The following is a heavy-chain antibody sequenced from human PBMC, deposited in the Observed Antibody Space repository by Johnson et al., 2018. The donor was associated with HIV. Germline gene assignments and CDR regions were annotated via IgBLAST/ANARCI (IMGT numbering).Heavy chain of an antibody. Sequence: VQLVESGGGVVRPGGSLRLSCAASGFTFDDYGMTWVRQAPGKGLEWVSGIDWNGGRQAYVDSVKGRFTISRDNAKNSLYMEMNSLRAEDTAVYYCAKDFIAAAGHDAFDIWGQGTMVTVSS. D-gene: IGHD6-13*01. CDR2: IDWNGGRQ. V-gene: IGHV3-20*04. J-gene: IGHJ3*02. CDR3: AKDFIAAAGHDAFDI. CDR1: GFTFDDYG.